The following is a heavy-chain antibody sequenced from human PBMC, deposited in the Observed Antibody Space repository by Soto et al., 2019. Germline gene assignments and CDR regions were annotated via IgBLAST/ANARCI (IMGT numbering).Heavy chain of an antibody. CDR2: IIPIFGTA. V-gene: IGHV1-69*01. Sequence: QVQLVQSGAEVKKPGSSVNVSCKASGGTFSSYAISWVRQAPGQGLEWMGGIIPIFGTANYAQKFQGRVTITADESTSRASMELSSLRSADTAVYYCARSGLTGTTLYWYFDLWGRGTLVTVSS. CDR1: GGTFSSYA. D-gene: IGHD1-7*01. CDR3: ARSGLTGTTLYWYFDL. J-gene: IGHJ2*01.